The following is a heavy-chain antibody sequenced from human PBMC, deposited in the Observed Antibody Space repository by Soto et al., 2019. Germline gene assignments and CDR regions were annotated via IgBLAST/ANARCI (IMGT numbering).Heavy chain of an antibody. CDR1: GGTFSSYA. CDR3: ARAVHYGDYANYYYYGMDD. D-gene: IGHD4-17*01. CDR2: IIPIFGTA. V-gene: IGHV1-69*01. J-gene: IGHJ6*02. Sequence: QVQLVQSGAEVKKPGSSVKVSCKASGGTFSSYAISWVRQAPGQGLEWMGGIIPIFGTANYAQKFQGRVTITADESTSTAYMELSSLRSEDTAVYYWARAVHYGDYANYYYYGMDDWGQGTTVTVSS.